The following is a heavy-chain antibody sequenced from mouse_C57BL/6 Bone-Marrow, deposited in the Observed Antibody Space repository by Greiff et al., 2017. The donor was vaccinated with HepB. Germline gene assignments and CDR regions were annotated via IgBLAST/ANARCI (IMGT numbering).Heavy chain of an antibody. D-gene: IGHD4-1*02. Sequence: VQLKESGGGLVQPGGSLKLSCAASGFTFSDYYMYWVRQTPEKRLEWVAYISNGGGSTYYPDTVKGRFTISRDNAKNTLYLQMSRLKSEDTAMYYCARHAPVGDYFDYWGQGTTLTVSS. CDR2: ISNGGGST. CDR1: GFTFSDYY. V-gene: IGHV5-12*01. J-gene: IGHJ2*01. CDR3: ARHAPVGDYFDY.